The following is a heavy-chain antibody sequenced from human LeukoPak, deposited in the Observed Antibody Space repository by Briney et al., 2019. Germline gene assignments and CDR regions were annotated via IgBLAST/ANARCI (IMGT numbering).Heavy chain of an antibody. CDR1: GFTFSSYE. Sequence: GGSLRLSCAASGFTFSSYEMNWVRQAPGKGLEWVSYISSGRTTTYYADSVKGRFTISRDNSKNTLYLQMNSLRAEDTAVYYCAKDSSGYCSSTSCEAQYYFDYWGQGTLVTVSS. D-gene: IGHD2-2*01. CDR2: ISSGRTTT. J-gene: IGHJ4*02. V-gene: IGHV3-48*03. CDR3: AKDSSGYCSSTSCEAQYYFDY.